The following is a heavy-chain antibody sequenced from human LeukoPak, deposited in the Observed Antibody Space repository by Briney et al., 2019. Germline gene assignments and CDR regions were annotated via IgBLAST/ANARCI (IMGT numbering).Heavy chain of an antibody. J-gene: IGHJ4*02. CDR2: IYYSGST. CDR3: ARVLRDGYNPWYFDY. CDR1: GGSISSYY. D-gene: IGHD5-24*01. V-gene: IGHV4-59*01. Sequence: SETLSLTCTVSGGSISSYYWSWIRQPPGKGLEWIGYIYYSGSTNYNPSLKSRVTISVDTSKNQFSLKLSSVTAADTAVYYCARVLRDGYNPWYFDYWGQGTLVTVSS.